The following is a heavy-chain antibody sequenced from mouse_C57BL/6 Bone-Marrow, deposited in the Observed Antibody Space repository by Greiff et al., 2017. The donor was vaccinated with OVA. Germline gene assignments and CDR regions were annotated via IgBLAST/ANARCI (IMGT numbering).Heavy chain of an antibody. V-gene: IGHV1-42*01. CDR3: ARNYGYAMDD. CDR1: GYSFTGYY. Sequence: VQLQQSGPELVKPGASVKISCKASGYSFTGYYMNWVKQSPEKSLEWIGEINPSTGGTTYNQKFKAKATLTVDKSSSTAYMQLKSLTSEESAVYYWARNYGYAMDDWGQGTSVTVSS. CDR2: INPSTGGT. D-gene: IGHD1-1*01. J-gene: IGHJ4*01.